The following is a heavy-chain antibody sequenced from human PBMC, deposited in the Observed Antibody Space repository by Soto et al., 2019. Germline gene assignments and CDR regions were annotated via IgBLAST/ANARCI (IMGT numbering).Heavy chain of an antibody. CDR1: GGSISSYY. CDR3: ARDDGGDCSGGSCYLG. D-gene: IGHD2-15*01. CDR2: IYYSGST. J-gene: IGHJ4*02. Sequence: QVQLQESGPGLVKPSETLSLTCTVSGGSISSYYWSWIRQPPGKGLEWIGYIYYSGSTNCNPSLKSRVTISVDTSKNQFSLKLSSVTAADTAVYYCARDDGGDCSGGSCYLGWGQGTLVTVSS. V-gene: IGHV4-59*01.